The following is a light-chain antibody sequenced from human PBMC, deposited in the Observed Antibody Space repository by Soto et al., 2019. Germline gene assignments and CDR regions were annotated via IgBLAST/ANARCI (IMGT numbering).Light chain of an antibody. CDR1: QSVSSSY. J-gene: IGKJ1*01. Sequence: EIVLTQSPGTLSLSPGERATLSCRASQSVSSSYLAWYQQKPGQAPRLLIYGASSRAIGIPDRFSGSGSGTDFTLTISRLEPEDFAVYYCQRYGSSPRTFGQGTKV. V-gene: IGKV3-20*01. CDR3: QRYGSSPRT. CDR2: GAS.